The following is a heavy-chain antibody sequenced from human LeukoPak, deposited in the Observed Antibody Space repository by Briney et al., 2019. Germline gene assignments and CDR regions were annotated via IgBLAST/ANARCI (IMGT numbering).Heavy chain of an antibody. J-gene: IGHJ6*02. CDR3: ARVKSSSWYPYYYGMDV. V-gene: IGHV4-34*01. CDR2: INHTGST. Sequence: KSSETLSLTCAVYGGSFSGYYWSWIRQPPGKGLEWIGEINHTGSTNYNPSLKSRVIISVDTSKNQFSLKLSSVTAADTAVYYCARVKSSSWYPYYYGMDVWGQGTTVTVSS. D-gene: IGHD6-13*01. CDR1: GGSFSGYY.